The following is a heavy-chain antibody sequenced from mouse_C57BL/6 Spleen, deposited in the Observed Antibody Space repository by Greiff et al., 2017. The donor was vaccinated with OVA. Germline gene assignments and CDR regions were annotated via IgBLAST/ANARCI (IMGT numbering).Heavy chain of an antibody. CDR3: TRLEGYYFFAY. V-gene: IGHV1-15*01. Sequence: VQLQQSGAELVRPGASVTLSCKASGYTFTDYEMHWVKQTPVHGLEWIGAIDPETGGTAYNQKFKGKAILTADKSSSTAYMELRSLTSEDSAVYYCTRLEGYYFFAYGGQGTLVTVSA. D-gene: IGHD2-3*01. J-gene: IGHJ3*01. CDR1: GYTFTDYE. CDR2: IDPETGGT.